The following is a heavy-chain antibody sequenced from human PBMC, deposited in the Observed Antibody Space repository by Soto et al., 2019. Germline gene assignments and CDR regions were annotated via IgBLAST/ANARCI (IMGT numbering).Heavy chain of an antibody. CDR2: INPNSGGT. CDR3: ARVKYCSGGSCYLYYFDY. D-gene: IGHD2-15*01. Sequence: ASVKVSCKASGYTFTGYYMHWVRQSPGQGLEWMGWINPNSGGTNYAQKFQGRVTMTRDTSISTAYMELSRLRSDDTAVYYCARVKYCSGGSCYLYYFDYWGQGTLVTVSS. J-gene: IGHJ4*02. CDR1: GYTFTGYY. V-gene: IGHV1-2*02.